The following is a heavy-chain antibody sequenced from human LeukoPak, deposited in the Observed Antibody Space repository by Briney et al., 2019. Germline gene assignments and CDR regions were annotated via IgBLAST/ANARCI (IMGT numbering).Heavy chain of an antibody. V-gene: IGHV3-7*01. D-gene: IGHD1-26*01. CDR3: ARDVVGSLDY. J-gene: IGHJ4*02. CDR1: GFTFSSYW. Sequence: GSLRLSCAASGFTFSSYWMAWVRQAPGKGLEWVANIKGDESARHQADSVKGRFTISRDNTRNSLYLQMTNLRGDDTAVYYCARDVVGSLDYWGQGTLVTVS. CDR2: IKGDESAR.